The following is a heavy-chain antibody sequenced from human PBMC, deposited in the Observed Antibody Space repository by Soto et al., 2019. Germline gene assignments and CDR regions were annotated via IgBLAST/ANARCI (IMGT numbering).Heavy chain of an antibody. V-gene: IGHV5-51*01. J-gene: IGHJ5*02. Sequence: PGESLKISCKGSGYIFTNYWIGWVRQMPGKGLEWMGIIWPGDSETRYSPSFQGQVTFSADKSINTAYLQWNSLKASDTAIYYCARHGSIGARQNWFDPWGQGTLVTVSS. D-gene: IGHD6-6*01. CDR2: IWPGDSET. CDR3: ARHGSIGARQNWFDP. CDR1: GYIFTNYW.